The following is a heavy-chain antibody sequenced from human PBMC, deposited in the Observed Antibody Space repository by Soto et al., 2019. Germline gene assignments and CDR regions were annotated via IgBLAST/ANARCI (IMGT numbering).Heavy chain of an antibody. CDR2: ISSSSSYI. CDR1: GFTFSSYS. D-gene: IGHD6-19*01. CDR3: ARALRDGSGWYEITYYYYYMDV. J-gene: IGHJ6*03. V-gene: IGHV3-21*01. Sequence: PGGSLRLSCAASGFTFSSYSMNWVRQAPGKGLEWVSSISSSSSYIYYADSVKGRFTISRDNAKNSLYLQMNSLRAEDTAVYYCARALRDGSGWYEITYYYYYMDVWGKGTKVTVSS.